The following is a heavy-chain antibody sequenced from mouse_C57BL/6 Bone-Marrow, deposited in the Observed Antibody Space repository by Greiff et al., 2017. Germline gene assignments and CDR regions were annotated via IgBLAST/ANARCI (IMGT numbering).Heavy chain of an antibody. CDR1: GYTFTSYG. V-gene: IGHV1-81*01. CDR3: ARGDYYAMDY. J-gene: IGHJ4*01. Sequence: VHLVESGAELARPGASVKLSCKASGYTFTSYGISWVKQRTGQGLEWIGEIYPRSGNTYYNEKFKGKATLTADKSASTAYMELRSLISEDSAVYFCARGDYYAMDYWGQGTSVTVSS. CDR2: IYPRSGNT.